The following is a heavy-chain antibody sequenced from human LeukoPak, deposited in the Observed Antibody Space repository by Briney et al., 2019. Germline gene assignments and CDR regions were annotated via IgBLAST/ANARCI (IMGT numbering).Heavy chain of an antibody. V-gene: IGHV3-11*04. Sequence: PGGSLRLSCAASGFTFSDYYMSWIRQAPGKGLEWVSYISSSGSTTYYADSVKGRFTISRDNAKNSLYLQMNNLKAEDTAMYYCVRFMRGTIGGDNWGQGTLVTVSA. J-gene: IGHJ4*02. D-gene: IGHD3-16*01. CDR1: GFTFSDYY. CDR3: VRFMRGTIGGDN. CDR2: ISSSGSTT.